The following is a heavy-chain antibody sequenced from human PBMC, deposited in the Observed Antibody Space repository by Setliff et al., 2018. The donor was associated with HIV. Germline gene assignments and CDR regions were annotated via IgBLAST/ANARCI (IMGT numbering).Heavy chain of an antibody. J-gene: IGHJ4*02. D-gene: IGHD2-15*01. Sequence: ASVKVSCKASGYTFTSLDINWVRQATGQGPERMGWLNPTSGNTGSAQRFQGRVTMTRNTSISIAYMELSNLRSEDTAVYYCARGAPGRSCSGGSCSYFDYWGQGTLVTVSS. CDR1: GYTFTSLD. CDR3: ARGAPGRSCSGGSCSYFDY. V-gene: IGHV1-8*01. CDR2: LNPTSGNT.